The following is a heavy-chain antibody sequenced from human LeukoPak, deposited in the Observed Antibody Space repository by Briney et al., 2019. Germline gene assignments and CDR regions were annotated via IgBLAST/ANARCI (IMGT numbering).Heavy chain of an antibody. D-gene: IGHD3-22*01. J-gene: IGHJ4*02. CDR2: INTNTGSP. V-gene: IGHV7-4-1*02. CDR3: MRGIDTTGYFNY. CDR1: GYTFSTFP. Sequence: GASVKVSCKASGYTFSTFPINWVRQAPGQGLEWMGWINTNTGSPTYAQGLTGRFVFSLDTSVSTAFLQINSLKAEDTALYYCMRGIDTTGYFNYWGQGTLVTVSS.